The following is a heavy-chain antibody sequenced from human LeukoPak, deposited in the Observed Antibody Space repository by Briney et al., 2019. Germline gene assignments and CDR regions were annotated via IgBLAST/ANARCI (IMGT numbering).Heavy chain of an antibody. CDR2: INHSGST. V-gene: IGHV4-34*01. CDR1: GGPFSGYY. Sequence: SETLSLTCAVYGGPFSGYYWSWIRQPPGKGLEWIGEINHSGSTNYNPSLKSRVTISVDTSKNQFSLKLSSVTAADTAVYYCARGISGYEFPSYWYFDLWGRGTLVTVSS. J-gene: IGHJ2*01. CDR3: ARGISGYEFPSYWYFDL. D-gene: IGHD5-12*01.